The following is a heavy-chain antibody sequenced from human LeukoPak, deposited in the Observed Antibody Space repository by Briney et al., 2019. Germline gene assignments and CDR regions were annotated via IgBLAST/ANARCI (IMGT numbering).Heavy chain of an antibody. D-gene: IGHD1-1*01. CDR2: ISHGGST. CDR3: ARVMERGPNWFDP. J-gene: IGHJ5*02. CDR1: GYSIDSGYY. V-gene: IGHV4-38-2*01. Sequence: SETLSLTCAVSGYSIDSGYYWGWIRQPPGKGLEWIVSISHGGSTYYSPALKSRVTTSVDTSKNQFSLKLTSVTAADTAVYYCARVMERGPNWFDPWGQGTLVTVSS.